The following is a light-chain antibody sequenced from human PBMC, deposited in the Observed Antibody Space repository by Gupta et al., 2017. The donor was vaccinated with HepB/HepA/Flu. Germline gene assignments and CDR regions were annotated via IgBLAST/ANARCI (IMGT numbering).Light chain of an antibody. CDR3: QQYNNCPPEYT. Sequence: EIVLTQSPATLSLSPRERVTISCRASESISTQLAWHRQKRGQAPRLLIFGASTRATGLPARFSGSGSGTEFTLTISNLQSEDVAIYYCQQYNNCPPEYTFGQGTKLEIK. CDR1: ESISTQ. V-gene: IGKV3-15*01. CDR2: GAS. J-gene: IGKJ2*01.